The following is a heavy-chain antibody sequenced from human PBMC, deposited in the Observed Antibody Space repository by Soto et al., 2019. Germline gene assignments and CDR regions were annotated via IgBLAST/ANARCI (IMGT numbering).Heavy chain of an antibody. CDR3: AKGVVGAPRVYGMDV. CDR2: ISGSDDRT. CDR1: GFTFSTYA. D-gene: IGHD1-26*01. V-gene: IGHV3-23*01. Sequence: PGGSLRLSCAASGFTFSTYAMSWVRQGPGKGLEWVSVISGSDDRTFYADSVKGRFTISRDNSKNTLYLQMNSLRAEDTAVYYCAKGVVGAPRVYGMDVWGQGTTVTVSS. J-gene: IGHJ6*02.